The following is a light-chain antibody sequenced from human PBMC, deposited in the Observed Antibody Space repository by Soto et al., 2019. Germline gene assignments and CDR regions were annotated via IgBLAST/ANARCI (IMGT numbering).Light chain of an antibody. CDR2: GAS. CDR3: QQGHNWPLT. CDR1: QGISSE. Sequence: EIVMTQSPATLSLSPGERAALSCRASQGISSELAWYQQKPGQPPRLLIYGASTRATGVPARFTGSGSGSDFTLPISGLHSEAFAVYYCQQGHNWPLTFDQVTRLGI. J-gene: IGKJ2*01. V-gene: IGKV3-15*01.